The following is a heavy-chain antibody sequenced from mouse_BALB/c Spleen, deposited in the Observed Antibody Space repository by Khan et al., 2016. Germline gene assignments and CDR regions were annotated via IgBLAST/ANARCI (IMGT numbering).Heavy chain of an antibody. V-gene: IGHV1-54*01. CDR3: ARYDGNYYAMDY. J-gene: IGHJ4*01. D-gene: IGHD2-3*01. Sequence: QVQLKQSGAELVRPGTSVKVSCKASGYAFTNYMIEWVKQRPGQSLEWIGVINPGSGGTNYNEKFKGKATLTADKSSSTAYMQLSSLTSDYSALYFCARYDGNYYAMDYWGLGTSVTVSS. CDR1: GYAFTNYM. CDR2: INPGSGGT.